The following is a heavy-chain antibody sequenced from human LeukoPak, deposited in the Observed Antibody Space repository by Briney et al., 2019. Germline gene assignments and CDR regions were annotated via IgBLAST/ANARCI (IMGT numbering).Heavy chain of an antibody. Sequence: GGSLRLSCAASGFTFSTYGMTWVRQAPGKGLEWVSGISGSGDTTYYADSVKGRFTVSRDNSKNTLYLQMNSLTADDTAVYYCAKDRGYWGQGALVTGSS. CDR2: ISGSGDTT. CDR1: GFTFSTYG. J-gene: IGHJ4*02. CDR3: AKDRGY. D-gene: IGHD5-24*01. V-gene: IGHV3-23*01.